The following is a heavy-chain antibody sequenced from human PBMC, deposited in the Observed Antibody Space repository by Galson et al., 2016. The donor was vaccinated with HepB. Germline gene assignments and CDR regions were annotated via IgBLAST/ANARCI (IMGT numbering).Heavy chain of an antibody. J-gene: IGHJ6*04. D-gene: IGHD3-10*01. V-gene: IGHV3-30*18. Sequence: SLRLSCAASGFSFNNYGMHWVRQAPGKGLEWVALISYDGSDKYYADSVKGRFSTSKDNSKNTLYLQMNSLRAEDTAVYFCAKLQQLLWFRESKTSPMDVWGKGTTVTVSS. CDR1: GFSFNNYG. CDR2: ISYDGSDK. CDR3: AKLQQLLWFRESKTSPMDV.